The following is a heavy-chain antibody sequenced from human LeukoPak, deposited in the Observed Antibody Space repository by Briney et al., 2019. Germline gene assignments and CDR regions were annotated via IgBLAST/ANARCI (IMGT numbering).Heavy chain of an antibody. J-gene: IGHJ4*02. V-gene: IGHV4-61*02. D-gene: IGHD3-10*01. CDR3: ASLGPAQLDAPLLWFGELPDY. CDR2: IYTTGTT. CDR1: GDFITSDTYS. Sequence: PSQTLSLTCTLSGDFITSDTYSWSWIRQPAGMQLEWIGRIYTTGTTNYNPSLKSRVTISVDTSKNQFSLKLSSVTAADTAVYYCASLGPAQLDAPLLWFGELPDYWGQGTLVTVSS.